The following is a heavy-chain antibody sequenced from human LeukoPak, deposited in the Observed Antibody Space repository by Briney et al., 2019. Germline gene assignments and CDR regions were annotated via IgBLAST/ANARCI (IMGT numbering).Heavy chain of an antibody. J-gene: IGHJ2*01. CDR1: GYTFTSYG. CDR2: ISAYNGNT. CDR3: ARDRGRYCSGGSRPNWYFDL. V-gene: IGHV1-18*01. Sequence: ASVKVSCKASGYTFTSYGISWVRQAPGQGLEWMGWISAYNGNTNYAQKLQGRVTMTTDTSTSTAYMELRSLRSDDTAVYYCARDRGRYCSGGSRPNWYFDLWGRGTLVTVSS. D-gene: IGHD2-15*01.